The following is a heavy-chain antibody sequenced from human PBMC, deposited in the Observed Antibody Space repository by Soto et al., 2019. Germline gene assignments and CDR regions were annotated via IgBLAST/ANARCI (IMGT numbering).Heavy chain of an antibody. Sequence: SETLSLTCTVSGGYISSYYWSWIRQPPGKGLEWIGYIYYSGSTNYNPSLKSRVTISVDTSKNQFSLKLSSVTAADTAVYYCARQFWSGYPSPYYMDVWGKGTTVTVSS. D-gene: IGHD3-3*01. J-gene: IGHJ6*03. V-gene: IGHV4-59*08. CDR2: IYYSGST. CDR1: GGYISSYY. CDR3: ARQFWSGYPSPYYMDV.